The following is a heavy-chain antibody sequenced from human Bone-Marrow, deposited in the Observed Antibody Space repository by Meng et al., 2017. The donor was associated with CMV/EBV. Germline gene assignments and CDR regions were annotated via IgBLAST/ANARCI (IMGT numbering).Heavy chain of an antibody. Sequence: GESLKISCAASGFTFSNYNMNWVRQAPGKGLEWVSSISSSSSYIYYADSMKGRFTISRDNAEDSLYLQMNSLRAEDTAVYFCARGRRSGTSAFDIWGQGTMVTVSS. CDR3: ARGRRSGTSAFDI. CDR2: ISSSSSYI. V-gene: IGHV3-21*01. D-gene: IGHD1-26*01. J-gene: IGHJ3*02. CDR1: GFTFSNYN.